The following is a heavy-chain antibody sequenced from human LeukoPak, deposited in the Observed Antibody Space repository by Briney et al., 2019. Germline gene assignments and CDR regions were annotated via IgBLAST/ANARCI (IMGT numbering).Heavy chain of an antibody. CDR2: IWYDGSNK. Sequence: GGSLRLSCAASGCTFSSYGMHWVRQAPGKGLEWVAVIWYDGSNKYYADSVKGRFTISRDNSKNTLYPQMNSLRAEDTAVYYCAREGVAVAGTGYYYYGMDVWGQGTTVTVSS. V-gene: IGHV3-33*01. CDR1: GCTFSSYG. CDR3: AREGVAVAGTGYYYYGMDV. J-gene: IGHJ6*02. D-gene: IGHD6-19*01.